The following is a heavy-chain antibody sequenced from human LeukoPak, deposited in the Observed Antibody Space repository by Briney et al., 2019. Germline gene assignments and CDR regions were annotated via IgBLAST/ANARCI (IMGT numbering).Heavy chain of an antibody. D-gene: IGHD1-20*01. CDR2: ISWHSVSI. CDR1: GFTFDDQA. Sequence: PGGSLRLSCAASGFTFDDQAMHWAWQGPGKGLEWVSGISWHSVSIGYADSVKGRFTISRDNAKNSLYLQMNTLRAEDTALYYCAKDLEPYNWNDGGFDYWGQGTLVTVSS. V-gene: IGHV3-9*01. J-gene: IGHJ4*02. CDR3: AKDLEPYNWNDGGFDY.